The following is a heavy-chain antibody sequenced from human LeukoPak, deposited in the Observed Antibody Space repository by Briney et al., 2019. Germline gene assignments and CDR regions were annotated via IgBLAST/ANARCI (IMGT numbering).Heavy chain of an antibody. J-gene: IGHJ4*02. CDR1: GFTFSNYD. D-gene: IGHD3-16*02. CDR2: ISSSSSYI. Sequence: GGSLRLSCVASGFTFSNYDMSWVRQAPGKGLEWVSSISSSSSYIYYADSAKGRFTISRDNAENSLYLQMNSLRAEDTAVYYCARDDSDMITFGEVIESRRNDYWGQGTLVTVSS. CDR3: ARDDSDMITFGEVIESRRNDY. V-gene: IGHV3-21*01.